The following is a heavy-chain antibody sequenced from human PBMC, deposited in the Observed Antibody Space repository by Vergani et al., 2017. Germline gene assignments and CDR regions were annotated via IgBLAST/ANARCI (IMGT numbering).Heavy chain of an antibody. CDR1: GFTFSSYA. CDR3: AKDPLPHRAGIAAAGTTH. CDR2: ISGSGGST. Sequence: EVQLLESGGGLVQPGGSLRLSCAASGFTFSSYAMSWVRQAPGKGLEWVSAISGSGGSTYYADSVKGRFTISRDNSKNTPYLQMNSLRAEDTAVYYCAKDPLPHRAGIAAAGTTHWGQGTLVTVSS. J-gene: IGHJ4*02. D-gene: IGHD6-13*01. V-gene: IGHV3-23*01.